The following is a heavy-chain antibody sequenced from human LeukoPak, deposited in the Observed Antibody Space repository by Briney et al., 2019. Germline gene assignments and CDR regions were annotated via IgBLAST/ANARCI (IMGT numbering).Heavy chain of an antibody. D-gene: IGHD5-18*01. V-gene: IGHV4-59*08. CDR1: GGSISSYY. CDR2: IYYSGST. CDR3: AKSSYSIFDY. Sequence: SETLSLTCTVSGGSISSYYWSWIRQPPGKGLEWIGYIYYSGSTNYNPSLKSRVTISVDTSKNQFSLKLSSVTAADTAVYYCAKSSYSIFDYWGQGTLVTVSS. J-gene: IGHJ4*02.